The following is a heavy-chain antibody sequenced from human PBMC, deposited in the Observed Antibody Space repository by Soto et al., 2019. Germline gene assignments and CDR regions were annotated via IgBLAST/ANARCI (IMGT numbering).Heavy chain of an antibody. Sequence: ASVKVSCKASGGTFSSYAISWVRQAPGQGLEWMGGIIPIFGTANYAQKFQGRVTITADESTSTAYMELSSLRSEDTAVYYCARANCSGGSCYSYYYYGMDVWGQGTTVTVSS. CDR2: IIPIFGTA. V-gene: IGHV1-69*13. J-gene: IGHJ6*02. D-gene: IGHD2-15*01. CDR3: ARANCSGGSCYSYYYYGMDV. CDR1: GGTFSSYA.